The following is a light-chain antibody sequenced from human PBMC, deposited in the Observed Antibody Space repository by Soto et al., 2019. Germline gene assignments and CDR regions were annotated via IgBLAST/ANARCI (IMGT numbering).Light chain of an antibody. CDR2: DAS. J-gene: IGKJ4*01. Sequence: EIVLTQSPATLSLSPGERATLSCRASQSISSQLAWYQQKPGQAPRLLIHDASNRATGIPARFSGSGSSTDFTLTISSLELEDFAVYFCQQRSNWPLTFGGGTKVEIK. V-gene: IGKV3-11*01. CDR1: QSISSQ. CDR3: QQRSNWPLT.